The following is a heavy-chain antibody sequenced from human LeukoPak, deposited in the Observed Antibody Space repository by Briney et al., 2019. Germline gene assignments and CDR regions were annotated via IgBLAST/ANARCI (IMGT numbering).Heavy chain of an antibody. CDR1: GGSISSSSYY. CDR3: ASLYYHDSSGYISPIDY. J-gene: IGHJ4*02. CDR2: IYYSGST. V-gene: IGHV4-39*01. Sequence: SETLSLTCTVSGGSISSSSYYWGWIRQPPGKGLEWIGSIYYSGSTYYNPSLKSRVTISVDTSKNQFSLKLSSVTAADTAVYYCASLYYHDSSGYISPIDYWGQGTLVTVSS. D-gene: IGHD3-22*01.